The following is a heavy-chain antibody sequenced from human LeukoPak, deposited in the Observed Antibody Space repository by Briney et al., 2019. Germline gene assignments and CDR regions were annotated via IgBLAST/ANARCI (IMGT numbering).Heavy chain of an antibody. D-gene: IGHD6-19*01. CDR3: ARGHHGWYSDLYYFDY. CDR1: GFTFSSYE. Sequence: PGGSLRLSCAASGFTFSSYEMSWVRQAPGKGLEWVSYISSSGSTIYYADSVKGRFTISRDNAKNSLYLQMNSLRAEDTAVYYCARGHHGWYSDLYYFDYWGQGTLVTVSS. J-gene: IGHJ4*02. CDR2: ISSSGSTI. V-gene: IGHV3-48*03.